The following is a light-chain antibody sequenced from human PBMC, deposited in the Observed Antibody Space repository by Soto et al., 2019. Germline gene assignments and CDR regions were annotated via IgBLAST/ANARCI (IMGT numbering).Light chain of an antibody. V-gene: IGLV2-14*01. CDR2: EVT. CDR3: SSDKSTSNLLYV. CDR1: SSDVGGYNY. Sequence: QSALTQPASVSGSPGQSITISCTGTSSDVGGYNYVSWYQQHPGIAPKLLIYEVTNRPSGVSNRFSGSKSGNTASLTISGLQAEAENGYHCSSDKSTSNLLYVFGTGTKLTFL. J-gene: IGLJ1*01.